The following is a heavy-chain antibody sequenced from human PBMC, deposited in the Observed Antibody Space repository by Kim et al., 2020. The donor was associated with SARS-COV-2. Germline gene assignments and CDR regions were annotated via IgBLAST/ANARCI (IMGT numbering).Heavy chain of an antibody. Sequence: GGSLRLSCAASGFTFSSYGMHWVRQAPGKGLEWVAVVWYDGSNKYYADSVKGRFTISRDNSKNTLYLQMNSLRAEDTAVYYCARDHSVDTTGDVWGQGTTVTVSS. J-gene: IGHJ6*02. CDR3: ARDHSVDTTGDV. CDR2: VWYDGSNK. D-gene: IGHD5-18*01. V-gene: IGHV3-33*08. CDR1: GFTFSSYG.